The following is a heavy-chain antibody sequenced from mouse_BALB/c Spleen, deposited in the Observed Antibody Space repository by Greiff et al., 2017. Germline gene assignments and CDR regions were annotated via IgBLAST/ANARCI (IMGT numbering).Heavy chain of an antibody. Sequence: VMLVESGPGLVAPSQSLSITCTVSGFSLTSYGVHWVRQPPGKGLEWLGVIWAGGSTNYKSALMSRLSIRKDNTTSRVFLKRHSLQTDDTAMYYWAGGRGPRGGSRGGWFAYWGQGTLVTVSA. CDR2: IWAGGST. D-gene: IGHD1-1*01. CDR3: AGGRGPRGGSRGGWFAY. V-gene: IGHV2-9*02. J-gene: IGHJ3*01. CDR1: GFSLTSYG.